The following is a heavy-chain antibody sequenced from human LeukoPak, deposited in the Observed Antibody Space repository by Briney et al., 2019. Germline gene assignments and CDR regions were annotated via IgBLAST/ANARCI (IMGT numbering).Heavy chain of an antibody. J-gene: IGHJ4*02. CDR1: GYTFTGYY. CDR2: INPSSGGT. CDR3: ARDLTNVVRGDH. D-gene: IGHD2-15*01. Sequence: ASVKVSCKASGYTFTGYYMHWVRQAPGQGLEWMGWINPSSGGTNYAQKFQGRVTMTRDTSISTAYMGLSRLRSDDTAVYYCARDLTNVVRGDHWGQGTLVTVSS. V-gene: IGHV1-2*02.